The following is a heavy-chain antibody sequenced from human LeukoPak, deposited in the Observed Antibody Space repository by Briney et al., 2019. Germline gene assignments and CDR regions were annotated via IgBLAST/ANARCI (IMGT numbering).Heavy chain of an antibody. CDR2: IYYSGST. Sequence: SETLSLTCTVSGGAVSSGSYYWSWIRQPPGKGLEWIGYIYYSGSTNYNPSLKSRVTISVDTSKNQFSLKLSSVTAADTAVYYCARVANLFDAFDIWGQGTMVTVSS. J-gene: IGHJ3*02. V-gene: IGHV4-61*01. D-gene: IGHD1-1*01. CDR3: ARVANLFDAFDI. CDR1: GGAVSSGSYY.